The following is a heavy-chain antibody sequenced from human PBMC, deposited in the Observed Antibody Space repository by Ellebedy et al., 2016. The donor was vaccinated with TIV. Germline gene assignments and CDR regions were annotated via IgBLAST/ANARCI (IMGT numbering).Heavy chain of an antibody. CDR3: ARVDILRWYYFDS. D-gene: IGHD3-9*01. J-gene: IGHJ4*02. CDR1: GYTFTSFG. Sequence: ASVKVSCKASGYTFTSFGISWLRQAPGQGLEWMGWISGYTGNTNYAQKFQDRVTMTTDTSTSTGYMELRSLRSDDTAVYYCARVDILRWYYFDSWGQGTLVTVSS. V-gene: IGHV1-18*01. CDR2: ISGYTGNT.